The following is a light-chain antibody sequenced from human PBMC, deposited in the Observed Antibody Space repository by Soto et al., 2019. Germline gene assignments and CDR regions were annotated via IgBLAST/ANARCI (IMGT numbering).Light chain of an antibody. V-gene: IGLV2-11*01. CDR1: SSDVGGYNY. CDR2: DVS. CDR3: CSYAGSYTFFYV. Sequence: QSVLTQPRSVSGSPGQSVTISCTGTSSDVGGYNYVSWYQQHPGKAPKLMIYDVSKRPSGVPDRFSGSKSGNTASLTISGPQAEDEPDYYCCSYAGSYTFFYVFGTGTKV. J-gene: IGLJ1*01.